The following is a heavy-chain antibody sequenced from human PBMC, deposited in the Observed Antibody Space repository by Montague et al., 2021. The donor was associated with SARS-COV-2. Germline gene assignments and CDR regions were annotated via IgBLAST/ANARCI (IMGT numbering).Heavy chain of an antibody. Sequence: SRSISCAASGFTFSDYYMSWIRQAPGKGLEWVSYISSSSSFRNYADSVKGRFTISRDNAKNSLYLQMNSLRAEDTAVYFCGRARITFFGVVIGPLDYWGQGTLVTVSS. D-gene: IGHD3-3*01. J-gene: IGHJ4*02. V-gene: IGHV3-11*05. CDR1: GFTFSDYY. CDR3: GRARITFFGVVIGPLDY. CDR2: ISSSSSFR.